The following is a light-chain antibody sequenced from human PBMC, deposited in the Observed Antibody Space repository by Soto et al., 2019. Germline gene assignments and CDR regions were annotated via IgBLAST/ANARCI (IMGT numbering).Light chain of an antibody. V-gene: IGKV1-5*03. J-gene: IGKJ1*01. CDR3: QQYNVYSPWT. Sequence: DIQMTQSPSTLSALVGDRVTITCRASQSISTWLAWFQQKPGRAPKLLIYKASSLQSGVPSRFSGSGSGTEFTLTISSLQPDDFATYWCQQYNVYSPWTFGQGTRVEV. CDR1: QSISTW. CDR2: KAS.